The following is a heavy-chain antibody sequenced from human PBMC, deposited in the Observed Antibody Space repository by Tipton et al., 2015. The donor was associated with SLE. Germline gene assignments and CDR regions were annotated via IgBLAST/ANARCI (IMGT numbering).Heavy chain of an antibody. D-gene: IGHD6-19*01. CDR1: GYTFTTYG. J-gene: IGHJ4*02. CDR2: MNPNSGNT. Sequence: QLVQSGVEVKKPGASVRVSCKASGYTFTTYGISWVRQAPGQGLEWMGWMNPNSGNTGYAQKFQGRVTMTRNTSISTAYMELSSLRSEDTAVYYCARAWIAVQEGDYWGQGTLVTVSS. CDR3: ARAWIAVQEGDY. V-gene: IGHV1-8*02.